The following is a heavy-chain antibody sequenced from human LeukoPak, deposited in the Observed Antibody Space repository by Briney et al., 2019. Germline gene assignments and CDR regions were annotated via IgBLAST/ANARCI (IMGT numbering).Heavy chain of an antibody. CDR2: INPNSGVT. Sequence: ASVKVSCKASGYTFTGYYLHWVRQAPGQGLEWMGWINPNSGVTNYAQKFQGRVTMTTDTSTSTAYMELRSLRSDDTAVYYCARSAEGSSWYYSSWGQGTLVTVSS. CDR1: GYTFTGYY. V-gene: IGHV1-2*02. D-gene: IGHD6-13*01. CDR3: ARSAEGSSWYYSS. J-gene: IGHJ4*02.